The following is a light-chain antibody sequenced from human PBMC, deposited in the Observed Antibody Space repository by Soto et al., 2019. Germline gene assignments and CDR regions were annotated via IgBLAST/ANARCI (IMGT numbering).Light chain of an antibody. CDR2: AAS. J-gene: IGKJ2*01. CDR3: QQSYSVPYT. V-gene: IGKV1-39*01. CDR1: QTIGNS. Sequence: DIQMTQSPSSLSASVGDRISITCRSFQTIGNSLNWYQQKPGRAPQLLIFAASSLHSGVPPRFSGDGSGTHFTLTITTTQPEDAATYYCQQSYSVPYTFGQGTKVDIK.